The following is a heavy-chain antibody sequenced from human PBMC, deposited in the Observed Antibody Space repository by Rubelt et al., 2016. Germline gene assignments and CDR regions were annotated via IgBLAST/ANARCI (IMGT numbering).Heavy chain of an antibody. V-gene: IGHV1-3*01. D-gene: IGHD5-18*01. CDR1: GYTFTSYA. CDR2: INAGNGNT. CDR3: ARSKDTAMVTDADWYFDL. J-gene: IGHJ2*01. Sequence: QVQLVQSGAEVKKPGASVKVSCKASGYTFTSYAVHWVRQAPGQRLEWMGWINAGNGNTKYSQKFQGRVTITRDTSASTAYMGLSSLRSEDTAVYYCARSKDTAMVTDADWYFDLWGRGTLVTVSS.